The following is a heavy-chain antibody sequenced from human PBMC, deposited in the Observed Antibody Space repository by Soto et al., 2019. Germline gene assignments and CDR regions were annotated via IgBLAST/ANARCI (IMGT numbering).Heavy chain of an antibody. CDR1: GGSIRSYY. J-gene: IGHJ4*02. D-gene: IGHD3-16*01. Sequence: QVQLQESGPGLVKPSETLSLTCTVSGGSIRSYYWNWIRQPPGKGLEWIGYIYYSGSTNYNPSLKSRVSISVATSKNHFSLRLSSVTAADTAVYYCARDAPDDWGAVYDYWGQGTLVTVSS. V-gene: IGHV4-59*01. CDR3: ARDAPDDWGAVYDY. CDR2: IYYSGST.